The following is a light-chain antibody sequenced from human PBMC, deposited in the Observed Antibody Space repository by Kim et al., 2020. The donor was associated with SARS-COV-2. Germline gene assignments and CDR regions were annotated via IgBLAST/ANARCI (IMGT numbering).Light chain of an antibody. V-gene: IGLV2-11*01. CDR3: CSYAGSYTYV. J-gene: IGLJ1*01. CDR1: SSDVGDYSY. CDR2: DVN. Sequence: QSALTLPRSVSGSPGQSVTISCTGTSSDVGDYSYVSWYQQHPGKAPKLMIYDVNKRPSGVPDRFSGSKSGNTASLTITGLQTEDEADYYCCSYAGSYTYVFGVGTGHRP.